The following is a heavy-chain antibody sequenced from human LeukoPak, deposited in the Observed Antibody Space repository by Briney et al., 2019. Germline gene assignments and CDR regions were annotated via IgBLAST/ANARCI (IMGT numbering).Heavy chain of an antibody. D-gene: IGHD2-15*01. CDR1: GGTFSSYA. J-gene: IGHJ1*01. CDR2: IIPIFGTA. Sequence: SVRVSCKASGGTFSSYAISWVRQAPGQGLEWMGGIIPIFGTANYAQKFQCRVTITTDESTSTAYMELSSLRSEDTAVYYCARVACSGGSCYFEYFQHWGQGTLVTVSS. V-gene: IGHV1-69*05. CDR3: ARVACSGGSCYFEYFQH.